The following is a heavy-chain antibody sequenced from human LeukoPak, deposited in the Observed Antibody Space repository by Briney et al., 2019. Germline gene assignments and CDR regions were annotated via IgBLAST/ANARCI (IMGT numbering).Heavy chain of an antibody. V-gene: IGHV3-7*01. CDR2: IKQDGSEK. CDR3: ASLKGQWLVPTHYLDY. D-gene: IGHD6-19*01. J-gene: IGHJ4*02. CDR1: GFTFSSYW. Sequence: GGSLRLSCAASGFTFSSYWMSWVRQAPGKGLEWVANIKQDGSEKYYVDSVKGRFTISRDNAKNSLYLQMNSLRAEDTAVYYCASLKGQWLVPTHYLDYWGQGTLVTVSS.